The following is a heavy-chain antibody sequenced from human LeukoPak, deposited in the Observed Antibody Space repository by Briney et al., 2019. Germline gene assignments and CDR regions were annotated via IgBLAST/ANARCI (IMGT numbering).Heavy chain of an antibody. V-gene: IGHV3-53*01. CDR3: ARGLFLSGYLDAFDI. Sequence: GGSLRLSCAASGFIVNNKYMTWVRQAPGKGLEWVSLIYNDGRTYYADSVKGRCTIFRDNSKNTLYLQMNSLRVEDTAVYYCARGLFLSGYLDAFDIWGQGTVVTVSS. CDR1: GFIVNNKY. CDR2: IYNDGRT. J-gene: IGHJ3*02. D-gene: IGHD3-22*01.